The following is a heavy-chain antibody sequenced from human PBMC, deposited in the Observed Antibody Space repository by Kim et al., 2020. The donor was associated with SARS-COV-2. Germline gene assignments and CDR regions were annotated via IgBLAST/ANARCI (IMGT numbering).Heavy chain of an antibody. CDR1: GYTFTSYA. CDR3: ARDRGGPMVRGVIDWFDP. V-gene: IGHV1-3*01. CDR2: INAGNGNT. Sequence: ASVKVSCKASGYTFTSYAMHWVRQAPGQRLEWMGWINAGNGNTKYSQKFQGRVTITRDTSASTAYMELSSLRSEDTAVYYCARDRGGPMVRGVIDWFDPWGQGTLVTVSS. J-gene: IGHJ5*02. D-gene: IGHD3-10*01.